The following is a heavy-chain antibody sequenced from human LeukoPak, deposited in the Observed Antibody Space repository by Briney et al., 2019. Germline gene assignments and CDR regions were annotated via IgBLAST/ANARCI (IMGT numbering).Heavy chain of an antibody. CDR1: GFTFSTYG. CDR2: ISNSGDST. V-gene: IGHV3-23*01. D-gene: IGHD4-17*01. Sequence: GGSLRLSCAASGFTFSTYGMNWVRQAPGKGLEWVSTISNSGDSTNHADSVKGRFTISRDNSKNTLYLQMNSLRAEDTAVYYCARFYNYGRHWGQGTLVTVSS. CDR3: ARFYNYGRH. J-gene: IGHJ4*02.